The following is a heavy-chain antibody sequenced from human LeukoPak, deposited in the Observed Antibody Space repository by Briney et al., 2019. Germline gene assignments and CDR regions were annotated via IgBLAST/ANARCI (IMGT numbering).Heavy chain of an antibody. D-gene: IGHD5-24*01. Sequence: SVKVSCKPSGGTFSSYGVSWVRQAPGQGLEWMGGIIPIFRSTNCAQRFRGRVTITTDESTSTVYMELSSLRSEDTAVYYCARSQRAGYNVYYFDSWGQGTLVTVSS. CDR1: GGTFSSYG. CDR3: ARSQRAGYNVYYFDS. V-gene: IGHV1-69*05. J-gene: IGHJ4*02. CDR2: IIPIFRST.